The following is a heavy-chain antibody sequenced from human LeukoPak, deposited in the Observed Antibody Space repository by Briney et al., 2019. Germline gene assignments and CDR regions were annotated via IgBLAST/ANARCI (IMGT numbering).Heavy chain of an antibody. V-gene: IGHV3-23*01. CDR2: ISGSGGGT. CDR1: GVTFRGYG. Sequence: GGSLRLSCAASGVTFRGYGMRGGRQGPGKGRERASAISGSGGGTYYADSVKGRFTISRDNSENTLYLQMNRLRAEDTAVYYCAKARRVGATGFDYWGQGTLVTVSS. CDR3: AKARRVGATGFDY. J-gene: IGHJ4*02. D-gene: IGHD1-26*01.